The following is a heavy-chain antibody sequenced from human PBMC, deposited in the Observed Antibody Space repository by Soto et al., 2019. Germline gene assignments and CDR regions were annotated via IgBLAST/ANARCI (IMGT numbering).Heavy chain of an antibody. CDR1: GFAFSTYS. V-gene: IGHV3-48*02. J-gene: IGHJ4*02. D-gene: IGHD2-15*01. Sequence: QLVESGGGLVQPGGSLRLSCAASGFAFSTYSMNWVRQAPGKGLEWVSYISFSSTTIFYADSVRGRFTISRDNAKNSLYLQMNTLRDEDTAVYYCARGTRYCSGGSCYPDYWGQGTLVTVSS. CDR2: ISFSSTTI. CDR3: ARGTRYCSGGSCYPDY.